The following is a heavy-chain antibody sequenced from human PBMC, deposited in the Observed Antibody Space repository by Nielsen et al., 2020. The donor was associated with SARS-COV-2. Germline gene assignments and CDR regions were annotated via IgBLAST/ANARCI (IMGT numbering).Heavy chain of an antibody. Sequence: GESLKISCAASGFTFSSYAMSWVRQAPGKGLEWVSAISGSGGSTYYADSVKGRFTISGDNSKNTLYLQMNSLRAEDTAVYYCAKGGSGRGDFDYWGQGTLVTVSS. CDR3: AKGGSGRGDFDY. D-gene: IGHD3-16*01. V-gene: IGHV3-23*01. CDR1: GFTFSSYA. J-gene: IGHJ4*02. CDR2: ISGSGGST.